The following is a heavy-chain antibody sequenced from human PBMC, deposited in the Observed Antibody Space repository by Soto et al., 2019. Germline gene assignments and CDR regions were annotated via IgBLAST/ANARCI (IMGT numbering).Heavy chain of an antibody. CDR2: ISARIGNT. CDR3: ARLPTLITPDWYFDL. D-gene: IGHD4-4*01. J-gene: IGHJ2*01. CDR1: GYTFTSYG. Sequence: QVQLVQSGAEVRKPGASVKVSCKASGYTFTSYGFSWVRQAPGQGLEWMGWISARIGNTAYEQKFRGRVTMTTDPSTSTAYMELRSLRSDDMAVYYCARLPTLITPDWYFDLWGRGTLVTVSS. V-gene: IGHV1-18*03.